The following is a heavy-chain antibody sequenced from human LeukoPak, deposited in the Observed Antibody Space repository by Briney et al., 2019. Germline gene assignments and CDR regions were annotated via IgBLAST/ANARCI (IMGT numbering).Heavy chain of an antibody. V-gene: IGHV4-59*12. J-gene: IGHJ5*02. D-gene: IGHD3-10*01. CDR3: ARGGTYGSGSYYNRNWFDP. CDR2: IYYSGST. CDR1: GGSISSYY. Sequence: PSETLSLTCTVSGGSISSYYWSWIRQPPGKGLEWIGYIYYSGSTNYNPSLKSRVTISVDTSKNQFSLKLSSVTAADTAVYYCARGGTYGSGSYYNRNWFDPWGQGTLVTVSS.